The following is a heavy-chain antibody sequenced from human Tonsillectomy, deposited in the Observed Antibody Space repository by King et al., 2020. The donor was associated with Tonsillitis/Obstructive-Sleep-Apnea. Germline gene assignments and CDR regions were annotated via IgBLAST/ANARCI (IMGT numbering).Heavy chain of an antibody. J-gene: IGHJ5*02. Sequence: VQLVESGAEVKKPGESLKISCKGSGYSFSEYWIAWVRQMPGKGLEWMGIIYPDDSDTRYSPSFQGQVTMSVDKSIRTAYLQWGSLKASDTAISSCARRRDGVVPAAIAGWFDPWGQGTLVTVSS. D-gene: IGHD2-2*02. CDR3: ARRRDGVVPAAIAGWFDP. V-gene: IGHV5-51*01. CDR2: IYPDDSDT. CDR1: GYSFSEYW.